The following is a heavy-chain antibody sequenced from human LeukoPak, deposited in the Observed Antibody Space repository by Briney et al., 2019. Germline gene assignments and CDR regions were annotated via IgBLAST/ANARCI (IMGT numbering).Heavy chain of an antibody. J-gene: IGHJ4*02. D-gene: IGHD1-26*01. CDR2: IYYSGST. CDR1: GGSISSSNW. CDR3: ARRRVGGSRHRIDY. Sequence: PSETLSLTCAVSGGSISSSNWWSWVRQPPGKGLEWIGSIYYSGSTYYNPSLKSRVTISVDTSKNQFSLKLSSVTAADTAVYYCARRRVGGSRHRIDYWGQGTLVTVSS. V-gene: IGHV4-4*02.